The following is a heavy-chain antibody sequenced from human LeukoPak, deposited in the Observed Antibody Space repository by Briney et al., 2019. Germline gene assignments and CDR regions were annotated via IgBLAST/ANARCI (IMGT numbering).Heavy chain of an antibody. CDR1: GFIFSSYG. CDR3: VKDRVTEAYGMEV. V-gene: IGHV3-30*18. Sequence: GRSLRLSCAASGFIFSSYGMHWVRQAPGKGLEWVAVIRNDGSHKYYADSVKGRFTISRDNSKNTLALQMNSLTPEDTAVYFCVKDRVTEAYGMEVWGRGTTVTVSS. J-gene: IGHJ6*02. CDR2: IRNDGSHK.